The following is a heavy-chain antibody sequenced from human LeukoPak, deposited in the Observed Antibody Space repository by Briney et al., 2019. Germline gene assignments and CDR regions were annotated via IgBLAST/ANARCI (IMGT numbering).Heavy chain of an antibody. V-gene: IGHV3-9*01. CDR3: ARARGIGAAADS. CDR1: GFIFDDYA. D-gene: IGHD6-13*01. J-gene: IGHJ5*02. Sequence: PGRSLRLSCAASGFIFDDYAMHWIRQAPGKGLEWVSGISWNSVSIGYADSVKGRFSISRDNAKSSLYLQMNSLRPEDTAFYFCARARGIGAAADSWGLGTQVTVSS. CDR2: ISWNSVSI.